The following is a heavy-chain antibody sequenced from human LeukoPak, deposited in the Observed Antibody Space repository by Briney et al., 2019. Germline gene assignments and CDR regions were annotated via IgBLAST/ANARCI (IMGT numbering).Heavy chain of an antibody. CDR3: ARGAATGPTLDLDY. V-gene: IGHV3-53*01. D-gene: IGHD6-13*01. Sequence: PGGSLRLSCVASGFTVSSNYMTWVRQAPGKGLGWVSVIYTGGTPYYADSVKGRFTISRDISKNTVYLQMNSLRVEDTAVYFCARGAATGPTLDLDYWGQGTLVTVSS. CDR1: GFTVSSNY. CDR2: IYTGGTP. J-gene: IGHJ4*02.